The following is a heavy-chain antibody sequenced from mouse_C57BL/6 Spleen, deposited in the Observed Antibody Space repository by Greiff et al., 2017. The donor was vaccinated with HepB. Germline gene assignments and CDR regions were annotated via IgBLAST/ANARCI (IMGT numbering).Heavy chain of an antibody. CDR1: GYTFTDYY. Sequence: EVQLQQSGPELVKPGASVKISCKASGYTFTDYYMNWVKQSHGKSLEWIGDINPNNGGTSYNQKFKGKATLTVDKSSSTAYMELRSLTSEDSAVYYCARHGNYDYSDSWGEGTTLTVSS. J-gene: IGHJ2*01. V-gene: IGHV1-26*01. CDR3: ARHGNYDYSDS. CDR2: INPNNGGT. D-gene: IGHD2-1*01.